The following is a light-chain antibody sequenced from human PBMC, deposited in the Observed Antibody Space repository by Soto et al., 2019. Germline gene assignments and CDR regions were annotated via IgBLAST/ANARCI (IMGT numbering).Light chain of an antibody. V-gene: IGKV1D-13*01. CDR1: QGISST. CDR2: HAS. J-gene: IGKJ4*01. Sequence: AIQLTQSPSSLSASVGGRVTITCRVSQGISSTLAWYQQKPGEAPKLLIYHASSLQSGVPSRFSGSGSGTDFTLTISSLQPEDFATYYCQQFNNYPLTFGGGTKVEIK. CDR3: QQFNNYPLT.